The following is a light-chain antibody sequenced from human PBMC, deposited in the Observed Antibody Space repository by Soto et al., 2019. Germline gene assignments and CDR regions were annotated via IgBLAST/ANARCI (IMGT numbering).Light chain of an antibody. CDR1: SSNIGTKT. J-gene: IGLJ2*01. CDR2: SDN. Sequence: QPVLTQPPSASGTPGQRVTISCSGSSSNIGTKTVIWYQQLPGAAPKLLIYSDNQRPSGVPDRFSGSKSGTSASLAISGLQSEDEADYYCAAWDVSLVVFGGGTKLTVL. CDR3: AAWDVSLVV. V-gene: IGLV1-44*01.